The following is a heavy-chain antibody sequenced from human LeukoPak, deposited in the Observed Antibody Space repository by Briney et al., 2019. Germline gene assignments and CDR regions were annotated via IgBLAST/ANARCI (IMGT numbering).Heavy chain of an antibody. Sequence: SGTLSLTCTVSGGSISSYYWSWIRQPPGKGLEWIGYLYYSGSTKYNPSLKSRVTMSLDTSKNQFSLKLSSVTAADTAVYYCARHLDYSNNGSFDYWAREPWSPSPQ. CDR1: GGSISSYY. CDR2: LYYSGST. D-gene: IGHD4-11*01. CDR3: ARHLDYSNNGSFDY. J-gene: IGHJ4*02. V-gene: IGHV4-59*08.